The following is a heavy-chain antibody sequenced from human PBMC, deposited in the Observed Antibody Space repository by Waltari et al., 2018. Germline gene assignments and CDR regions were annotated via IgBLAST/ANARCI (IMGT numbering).Heavy chain of an antibody. V-gene: IGHV1-2*02. D-gene: IGHD6-19*01. CDR2: INPNSGGT. CDR3: ARDRGQWLVLWWFDP. J-gene: IGHJ5*02. CDR1: GYTFTGYY. Sequence: QVQLVQSGAEVKKPGASVKVSCKASGYTFTGYYMTWVRQAPGQGLEWMGWINPNSGGTNYAQKFQGRVTMTRDTSISTAYMELSRLRSDDTAVYYCARDRGQWLVLWWFDPWGQGTLVTVSS.